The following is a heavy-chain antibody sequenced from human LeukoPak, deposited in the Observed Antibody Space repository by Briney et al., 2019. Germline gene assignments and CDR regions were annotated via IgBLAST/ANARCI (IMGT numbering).Heavy chain of an antibody. D-gene: IGHD4-17*01. CDR1: GYTFTSSD. CDR3: ARARYGDYRGNCFDP. CDR2: MNPNSGNT. V-gene: IGHV1-8*01. Sequence: ASVKVSCKASGYTFTSSDINWVRQATGQGLEWMGWMNPNSGNTGYAQKFQGRVTMTRDTSISTAYMEVSSLRSDDTAVYYCARARYGDYRGNCFDPWGQRTLVTVSS. J-gene: IGHJ5*02.